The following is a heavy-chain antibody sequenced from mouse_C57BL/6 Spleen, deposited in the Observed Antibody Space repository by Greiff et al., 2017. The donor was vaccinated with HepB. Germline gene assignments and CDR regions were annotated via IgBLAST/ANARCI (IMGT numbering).Heavy chain of an antibody. V-gene: IGHV1-82*01. CDR3: ARSVTTVVGSYYYAMDY. CDR2: IYPGDGDT. Sequence: VKLQESGPELVKPGASVKISCKASGYAFSSSWMNWVKQRPGKGLEWIGRIYPGDGDTNYNGKFKGKATLTADKSSSTAYMQLSSLTSEDSAVYFCARSVTTVVGSYYYAMDYWGQGTSVTVSS. CDR1: GYAFSSSW. D-gene: IGHD1-1*01. J-gene: IGHJ4*01.